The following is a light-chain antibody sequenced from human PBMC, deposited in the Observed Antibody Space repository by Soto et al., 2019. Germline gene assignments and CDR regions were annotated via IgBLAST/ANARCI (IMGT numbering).Light chain of an antibody. J-gene: IGLJ1*01. V-gene: IGLV2-14*01. CDR2: EVS. Sequence: QSALAQPASVSGSPGQSITISCTGTSSDVGAYDFVSWCQQLPGKAPKLIISEVSNRPSGVSSRFSGSKSGNTASLTISGLHPEDEASYYCSSYSTISNLVFGTGTKVTVL. CDR3: SSYSTISNLV. CDR1: SSDVGAYDF.